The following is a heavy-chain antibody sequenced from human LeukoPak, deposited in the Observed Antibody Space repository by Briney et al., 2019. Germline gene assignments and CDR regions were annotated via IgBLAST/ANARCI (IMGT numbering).Heavy chain of an antibody. CDR3: TTPNGSPRRDAFDI. CDR1: GFTFTDAW. J-gene: IGHJ3*02. D-gene: IGHD1-26*01. CDR2: IKSKTDGGTT. Sequence: GGSLRLSCAASGFTFTDAWMTWVRQVPGKGLEWVGRIKSKTDGGTTDYAAPVKGRFTISRDDSKNTLFLQMNSLKTEDTAMYYCTTPNGSPRRDAFDIWGQGTMVTVSS. V-gene: IGHV3-15*01.